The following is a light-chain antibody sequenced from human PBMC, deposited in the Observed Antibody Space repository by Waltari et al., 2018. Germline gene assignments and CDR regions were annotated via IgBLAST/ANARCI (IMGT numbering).Light chain of an antibody. V-gene: IGLV2-14*03. Sequence: QSALTQPASVSGSPGQSITISCTGTSSDIGGSKYVSWYQQHPGKVPKVVIFDVTYRPPGVSNRFPGAKADNTATLTISGLQAEDEADYYCSSYTSGSTLVVFGGGTKLTVL. CDR3: SSYTSGSTLVV. CDR2: DVT. CDR1: SSDIGGSKY. J-gene: IGLJ2*01.